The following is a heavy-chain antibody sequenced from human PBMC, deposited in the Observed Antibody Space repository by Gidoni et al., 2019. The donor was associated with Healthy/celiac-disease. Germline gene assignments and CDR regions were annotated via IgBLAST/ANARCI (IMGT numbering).Heavy chain of an antibody. CDR2: ISYDGSNK. V-gene: IGHV3-30-3*01. D-gene: IGHD2-2*01. CDR3: ARDLGYCSSTSCYLSTYFDY. J-gene: IGHJ4*02. CDR1: GFTFSSYA. Sequence: QVQLVESGGGVVQPGRSLRLSCAASGFTFSSYAMHWVRQAPGKGLEWVAVISYDGSNKYYADSVKGRFTISRDNSKNTLYLQMNSLRAEDTAVYYCARDLGYCSSTSCYLSTYFDYWGQGTLVTVSS.